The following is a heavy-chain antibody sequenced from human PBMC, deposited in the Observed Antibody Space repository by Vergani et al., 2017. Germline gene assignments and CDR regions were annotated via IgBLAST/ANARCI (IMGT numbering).Heavy chain of an antibody. D-gene: IGHD3-22*01. CDR1: GGSLSSSNW. J-gene: IGHJ3*02. CDR2: IYHSGST. V-gene: IGHV4-4*02. Sequence: QVQLPESGPGLVKPSGTLSLTCAVSGGSLSSSNWWSWVRQPPGKGLEWIGEIYHSGSTNYNPSLKSRVTISVDKSKNQFSLKLSSVTAADTAVYYCARVLSPYSSGYYGAGAFDIWGQGTMVTVSS. CDR3: ARVLSPYSSGYYGAGAFDI.